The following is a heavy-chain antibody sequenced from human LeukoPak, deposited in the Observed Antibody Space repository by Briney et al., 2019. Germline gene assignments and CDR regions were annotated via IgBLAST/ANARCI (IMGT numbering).Heavy chain of an antibody. CDR2: ISSSTIYI. Sequence: PGESLRLSCAASGFTFSSYSMNWVRQAPGKGLEWVSSISSSTIYIYYADSVKGRFTISRDNAKNSLYLQMNSLRAEDTAVYYCARDFTGLNFDYWGQGTLVTVSS. J-gene: IGHJ4*02. D-gene: IGHD1-14*01. CDR1: GFTFSSYS. CDR3: ARDFTGLNFDY. V-gene: IGHV3-21*01.